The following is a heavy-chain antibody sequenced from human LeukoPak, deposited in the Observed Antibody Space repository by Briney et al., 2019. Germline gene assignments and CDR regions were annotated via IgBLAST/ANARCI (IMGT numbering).Heavy chain of an antibody. Sequence: SETLSLTCTVSGGSISSSSYYWGWIRQPPGKGLEWIGSIYYSGSTYYNPSIKSRVTISVDKSKNQFSLKLSSVTAADTAVYYCARDRAKRKPEDAFDIWGQGTMVTVSS. CDR2: IYYSGST. V-gene: IGHV4-39*07. CDR3: ARDRAKRKPEDAFDI. CDR1: GGSISSSSYY. D-gene: IGHD3-10*01. J-gene: IGHJ3*02.